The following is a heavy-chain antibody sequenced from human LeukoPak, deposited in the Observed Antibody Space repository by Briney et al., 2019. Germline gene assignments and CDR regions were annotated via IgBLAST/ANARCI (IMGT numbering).Heavy chain of an antibody. D-gene: IGHD2-8*01. V-gene: IGHV4-39*07. J-gene: IGHJ4*02. CDR2: IYYSGST. Sequence: SETLSLTCTVSGDSISSSSSYWGWIRQPPGEGLEWIGSIYYSGSTNYNPSLKSRVTISVDTSKNQFSLKLSSVTAAYTAVYYCARERHCTNAVCYKGGFDYWGQGTLVAVSS. CDR1: GDSISSSSSY. CDR3: ARERHCTNAVCYKGGFDY.